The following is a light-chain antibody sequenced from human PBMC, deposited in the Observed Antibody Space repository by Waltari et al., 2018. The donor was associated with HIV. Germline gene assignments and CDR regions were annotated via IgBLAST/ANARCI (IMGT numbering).Light chain of an antibody. J-gene: IGLJ2*01. CDR3: SSFANRDGFYVL. CDR2: EVT. V-gene: IGLV2-8*01. CDR1: NSDIGTYDY. Sequence: QSALTQPPSASGPPGQSVTLSCPGTNSDIGTYDYVSWYQQHPGKAPKLVISEVTKRPAGVSYRFSGSKSGNTAFLTVSGLQAEDEADYYWSSFANRDGFYVLFGGGTRLTVL.